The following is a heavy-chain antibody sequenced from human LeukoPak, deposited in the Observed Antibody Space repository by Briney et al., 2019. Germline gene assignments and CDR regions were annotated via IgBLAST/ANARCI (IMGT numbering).Heavy chain of an antibody. CDR3: ARESPTFGYSGYVRAFDI. D-gene: IGHD5-12*01. Sequence: PSETLSLTCAVSGGSISSGGYSWSWIRQPPGKGLEWIGYIYHSGSTYYNPSLKSRVTISVDRSKNQFSLKLSSVTAADTAVYYCARESPTFGYSGYVRAFDIWGQGTMVTVSS. J-gene: IGHJ3*02. V-gene: IGHV4-30-2*01. CDR1: GGSISSGGYS. CDR2: IYHSGST.